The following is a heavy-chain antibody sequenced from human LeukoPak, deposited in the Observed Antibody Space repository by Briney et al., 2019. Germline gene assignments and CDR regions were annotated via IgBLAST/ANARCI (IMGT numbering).Heavy chain of an antibody. V-gene: IGHV4-39*01. Sequence: SETLSLTCTVSGGSISSSSYYWGWIRQPPGKGLEWIGSIYYSGSTYYNPSLKSRVTISVDTSKSQFSLKLSSVTAADTAVYYCARRDRYSYGLGGFDYWGQGTLVTVSS. CDR1: GGSISSSSYY. CDR3: ARRDRYSYGLGGFDY. J-gene: IGHJ4*02. CDR2: IYYSGST. D-gene: IGHD5-18*01.